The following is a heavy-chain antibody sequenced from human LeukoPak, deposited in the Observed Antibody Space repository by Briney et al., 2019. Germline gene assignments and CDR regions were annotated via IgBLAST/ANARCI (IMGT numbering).Heavy chain of an antibody. D-gene: IGHD6-13*01. J-gene: IGHJ4*02. Sequence: SGTLSLTCAVSGGSISSGGYSWSWIRQPPGKGLEWIGYIYQNGNTYYNPSLKSRVTISVDRSKNQFSLNLSSVTAADTAVYYCGRGGIAAAASGIDYWGQGTLVAVSS. V-gene: IGHV4-30-2*01. CDR2: IYQNGNT. CDR1: GGSISSGGYS. CDR3: GRGGIAAAASGIDY.